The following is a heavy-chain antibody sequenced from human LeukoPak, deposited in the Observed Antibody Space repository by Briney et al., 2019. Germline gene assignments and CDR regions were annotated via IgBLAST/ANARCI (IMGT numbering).Heavy chain of an antibody. CDR3: ASLLVVAPVDY. D-gene: IGHD5-12*01. CDR1: GFTFSYYG. V-gene: IGHV3-30*02. J-gene: IGHJ4*02. Sequence: GGSLRLSCAASGFTFSYYGMHWVRQAPGKGPEWVAFIRNDGSNKYYADSVKGRFTIARDNSKNTLYLQMNSLRAEDTAVYYCASLLVVAPVDYWGQGTLVTVSS. CDR2: IRNDGSNK.